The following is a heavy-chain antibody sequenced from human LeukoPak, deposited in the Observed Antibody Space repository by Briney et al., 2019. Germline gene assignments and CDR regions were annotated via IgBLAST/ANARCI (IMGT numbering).Heavy chain of an antibody. V-gene: IGHV3-33*01. CDR1: GFTFSSYG. CDR3: ARETITMIVEGAFDI. J-gene: IGHJ3*02. CDR2: IWYDGSNK. Sequence: PGGSLRLSCAASGFTFSSYGMHWVRQAPGKGLEWVAVIWYDGSNKYYADSVKGRFTISRDNSKNTLYLQMNSLRAEDTAVYYCARETITMIVEGAFDIWGQGTMVTVSS. D-gene: IGHD3-22*01.